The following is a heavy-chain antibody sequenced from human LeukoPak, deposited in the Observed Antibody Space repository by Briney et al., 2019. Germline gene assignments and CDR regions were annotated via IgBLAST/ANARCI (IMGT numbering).Heavy chain of an antibody. CDR3: ARRAGAYSHPYDY. CDR1: GFTFSNHG. J-gene: IGHJ4*02. V-gene: IGHV3-48*04. Sequence: PGGSLRLSCAASGFTFSNHGRNWVRQAPGRGLKWVSYISRSGSTIYYADAVKGGFTISRDNDKNSLYLQMNSLRAEDTAVYYCARRAGAYSHPYDYWGQGTLVTVSS. D-gene: IGHD4/OR15-4a*01. CDR2: ISRSGSTI.